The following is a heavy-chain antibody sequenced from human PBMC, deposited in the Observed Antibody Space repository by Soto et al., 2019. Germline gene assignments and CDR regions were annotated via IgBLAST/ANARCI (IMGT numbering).Heavy chain of an antibody. CDR1: GVSISSGNW. J-gene: IGHJ4*02. CDR2: IFHDGTA. V-gene: IGHV4-4*02. D-gene: IGHD3-10*01. CDR3: ARLVYDTRLNYMYFDF. Sequence: SETLSLTCAVSGVSISSGNWWTWVRQTPQRGLEYIGEIFHDGTANYYPSFERRVAISVDTSTNQFSLKLTSVTAADTAIYFCARLVYDTRLNYMYFDFWGQGALVTVSS.